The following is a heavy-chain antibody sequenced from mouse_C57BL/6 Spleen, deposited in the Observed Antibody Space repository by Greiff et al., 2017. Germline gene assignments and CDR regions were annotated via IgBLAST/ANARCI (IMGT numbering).Heavy chain of an antibody. CDR1: GFTFSDYG. J-gene: IGHJ4*01. Sequence: EVQVVESGGGLVKPGGSLKLSCAASGFTFSDYGMHWVRQAPEKGLEWVAYISSGSRTIYYADSVKGRFNISRDNAKNTLFLQMTSLRSEDTAMYYCARGTGTKMDYWGQGTSVTVAS. CDR2: ISSGSRTI. D-gene: IGHD4-1*01. V-gene: IGHV5-17*01. CDR3: ARGTGTKMDY.